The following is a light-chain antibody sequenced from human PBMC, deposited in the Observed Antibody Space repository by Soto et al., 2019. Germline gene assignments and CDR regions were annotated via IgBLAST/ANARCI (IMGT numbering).Light chain of an antibody. V-gene: IGLV2-14*01. Sequence: QSVLTQPASVSGSPGQSITISCTGTSSDVGGYNYVSWYQQHAGKAPKLMIYDVSNRPSGVSNRFSGSKSGNTASLTISGLQAEDEADSYCSSYTSSSTLVVFGGGTKLTVL. CDR1: SSDVGGYNY. J-gene: IGLJ2*01. CDR3: SSYTSSSTLVV. CDR2: DVS.